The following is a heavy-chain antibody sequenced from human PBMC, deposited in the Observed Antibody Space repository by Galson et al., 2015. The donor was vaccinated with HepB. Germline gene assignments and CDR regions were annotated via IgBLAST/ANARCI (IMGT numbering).Heavy chain of an antibody. J-gene: IGHJ4*02. V-gene: IGHV3-30*18. CDR2: ISYDGSNK. CDR1: GFTFSSYG. Sequence: SLRLSCAASGFTFSSYGMHWVRQAPGKGLEWVAVISYDGSNKYYADSVKGRFTISRDNSKNTLYLQMNSLRAEDTAVYYCANLPSLYDYVWGSYSFDYWGQGTLVTVSS. CDR3: ANLPSLYDYVWGSYSFDY. D-gene: IGHD3-16*01.